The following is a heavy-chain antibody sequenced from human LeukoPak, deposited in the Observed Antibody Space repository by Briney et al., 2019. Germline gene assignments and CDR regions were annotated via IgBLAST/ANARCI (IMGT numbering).Heavy chain of an antibody. CDR1: GGSISSSSYY. J-gene: IGHJ4*02. Sequence: PSETLSLTCTVPGGSISSSSYYWGWIRQPPGKGLEWIGSIYYSGSTYYNPSLKSRVTISVDTSKNQFSLKLSSVTAADTAVYYCARDPALHSSSHFDYWGQGTLVTVSS. D-gene: IGHD6-13*01. CDR3: ARDPALHSSSHFDY. V-gene: IGHV4-39*07. CDR2: IYYSGST.